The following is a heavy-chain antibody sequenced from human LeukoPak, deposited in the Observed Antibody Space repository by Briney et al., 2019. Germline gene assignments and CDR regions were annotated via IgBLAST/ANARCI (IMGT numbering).Heavy chain of an antibody. CDR1: GYNFSNYW. D-gene: IGHD2-15*01. V-gene: IGHV5-51*03. CDR2: IHPGDSST. Sequence: GESLKISCKGFGYNFSNYWIGWVRQMPGKGLEWMGIIHPGDSSTRYSPSLQGQVTILSDKSINTAYLQWSSLKASDTAMYYCARRQCSGGSCYYFDSWGQGNLVTVSS. J-gene: IGHJ4*02. CDR3: ARRQCSGGSCYYFDS.